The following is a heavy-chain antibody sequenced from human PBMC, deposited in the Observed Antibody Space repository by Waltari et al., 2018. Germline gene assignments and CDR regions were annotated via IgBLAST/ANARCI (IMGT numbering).Heavy chain of an antibody. CDR3: ARAIWRGAWRLAQFDR. CDR2: IYTRGST. Sequence: QVQLQESGPGLVKPSETLSLTCTVSGGSISSNYWSWIRQPAGKGLEWIGRIYTRGSTNYNPSLEGRVTVSLDTSKNQVSLKLTSVTAADTAVYYCARAIWRGAWRLAQFDRWGQGILVTVSS. J-gene: IGHJ5*02. D-gene: IGHD2-21*01. CDR1: GGSISSNY. V-gene: IGHV4-4*07.